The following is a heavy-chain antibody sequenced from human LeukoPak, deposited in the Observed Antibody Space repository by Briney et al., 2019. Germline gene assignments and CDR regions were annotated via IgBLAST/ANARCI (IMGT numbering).Heavy chain of an antibody. D-gene: IGHD3-3*01. J-gene: IGHJ4*02. CDR2: ISGSGGST. CDR3: AKDPGYDFWSGYAQFGYFDY. Sequence: GGSLRLSCAASGFTFSSYAMSWVRQAPGKGLEWVSAISGSGGSTYYVDSVKGRFTISRDNSKNTLYLQMNSLRAEDTAVYYCAKDPGYDFWSGYAQFGYFDYWGQGTLVTVSS. V-gene: IGHV3-23*01. CDR1: GFTFSSYA.